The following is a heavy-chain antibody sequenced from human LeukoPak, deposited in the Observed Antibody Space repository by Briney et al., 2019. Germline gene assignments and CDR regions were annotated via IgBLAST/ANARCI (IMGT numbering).Heavy chain of an antibody. CDR2: IIPIFGTA. V-gene: IGHV1-69*06. J-gene: IGHJ5*02. D-gene: IGHD3-9*01. CDR3: ARAPPYYDILTGPNWFDP. CDR1: GGTFSSYA. Sequence: SVKVSCKASGGTFSSYAISWVRQAPGQGLEWMGGIIPIFGTANYAQKFQGRVTITADKSTSTAYMELSSLRSEDTAVYYCARAPPYYDILTGPNWFDPWGQGTLVTVSS.